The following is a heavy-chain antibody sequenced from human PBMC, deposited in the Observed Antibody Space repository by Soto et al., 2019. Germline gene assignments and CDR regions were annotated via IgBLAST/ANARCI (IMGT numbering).Heavy chain of an antibody. CDR1: GYTFTSYS. Sequence: QVQLVQSGAEVKKPGASVKVSCKTSGYTFTSYSITCVRQAPGQGLEWMGRISAYHANTHYAQNRQGRVTMTTATSTSTAYLEMRSLRFEDTAVYYCARILYTWFDPWGQGTLVTVSS. J-gene: IGHJ5*02. V-gene: IGHV1-18*04. CDR2: ISAYHANT. CDR3: ARILYTWFDP.